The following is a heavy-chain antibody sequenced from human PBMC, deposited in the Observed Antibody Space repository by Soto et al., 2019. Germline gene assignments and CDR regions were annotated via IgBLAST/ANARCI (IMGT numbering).Heavy chain of an antibody. CDR2: VTSSASST. Sequence: GQLLESGGGMVQPGGSLRLSCAASGFTFSSFAMKWVRLPPGRGLERVTAVTSSASSTQYADSVKGRFTISRENSKNTMDLQMNSRRADDTAVYYCTKGGAVRLDDFGVWGHGTLVNVSS. J-gene: IGHJ3*01. CDR3: TKGGAVRLDDFGV. V-gene: IGHV3-23*01. CDR1: GFTFSSFA.